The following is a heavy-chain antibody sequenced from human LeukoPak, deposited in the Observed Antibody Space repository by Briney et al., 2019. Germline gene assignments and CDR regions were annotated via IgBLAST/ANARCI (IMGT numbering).Heavy chain of an antibody. D-gene: IGHD4-17*01. V-gene: IGHV3-23*01. CDR3: ARRLRRNYFDY. CDR2: ISGSGSGGST. J-gene: IGHJ4*02. Sequence: PGGSLRLSCAASGFTFSSSAMSWVRQAPGKGLEWVSNISGSGSGGSTYYADSVKGRFTISRDNSKNTLYLQMNSLRAEDTAVYYCARRLRRNYFDYWGQGTLVTVSS. CDR1: GFTFSSSA.